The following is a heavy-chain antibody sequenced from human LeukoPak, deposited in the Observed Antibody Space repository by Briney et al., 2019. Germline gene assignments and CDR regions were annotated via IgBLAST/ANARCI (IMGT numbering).Heavy chain of an antibody. Sequence: ASVKVSCKASGYTFMRYGINWVRQAPGQGPEWMGWISGYNGNTDYAQKFQGRVTMTTDTSTSTAYMELRSLRSDDTAVYYCARGRGAVVTVISDPWGQGTLVTVSS. CDR2: ISGYNGNT. D-gene: IGHD2-21*02. J-gene: IGHJ5*02. CDR1: GYTFMRYG. CDR3: ARGRGAVVTVISDP. V-gene: IGHV1-18*01.